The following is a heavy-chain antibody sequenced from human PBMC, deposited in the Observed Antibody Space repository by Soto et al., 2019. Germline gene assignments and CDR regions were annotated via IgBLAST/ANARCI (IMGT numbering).Heavy chain of an antibody. CDR2: ISYDGSNK. CDR3: ARDLGRTLKRYFDY. Sequence: GGSLRLSCAASGFTFSSYAMHWVRQAPGKGLEWVAVISYDGSNKYYADSVKGRFTISRDNSKNTLYLQMNSLRAEDTAVYYCARDLGRTLKRYFDYWGQGTLVTVSS. D-gene: IGHD3-16*01. V-gene: IGHV3-30-3*01. CDR1: GFTFSSYA. J-gene: IGHJ4*02.